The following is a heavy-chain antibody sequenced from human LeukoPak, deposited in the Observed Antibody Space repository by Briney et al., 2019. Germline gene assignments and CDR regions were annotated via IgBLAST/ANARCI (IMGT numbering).Heavy chain of an antibody. CDR1: GYTFTSYG. D-gene: IGHD3-9*01. Sequence: ASVKVSCKASGYTFTSYGISWVRQAPGQGLEWMGWISAYNGNTNYAQKLQGRVTMTTDTSTSTAYMELRSLRSDDTAVYYCARGPQGELRYFDWSFDYWGQGTLVTVSS. CDR3: ARGPQGELRYFDWSFDY. V-gene: IGHV1-18*01. CDR2: ISAYNGNT. J-gene: IGHJ4*02.